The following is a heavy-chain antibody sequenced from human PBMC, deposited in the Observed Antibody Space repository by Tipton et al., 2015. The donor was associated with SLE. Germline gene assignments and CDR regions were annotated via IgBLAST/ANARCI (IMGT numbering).Heavy chain of an antibody. CDR2: IYYSGST. D-gene: IGHD6-19*01. J-gene: IGHJ4*02. CDR3: ARETSSLFDY. V-gene: IGHV4-59*11. CDR1: GGSISSHY. Sequence: TLSLTCTVSGGSISSHYWSWIRQPPGKGLEWIGYIYYSGSTYYNPSLKSRVTISVDTSKNQFSLKLSSVTAADTAVYYCARETSSLFDYWGQGTLVTVSS.